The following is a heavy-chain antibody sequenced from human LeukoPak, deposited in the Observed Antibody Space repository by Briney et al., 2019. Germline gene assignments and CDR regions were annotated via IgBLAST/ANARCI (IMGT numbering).Heavy chain of an antibody. J-gene: IGHJ6*02. CDR1: GYTFTSYG. CDR3: ARVYCSSTSCYRAYYYGMDV. V-gene: IGHV1-18*01. CDR2: ISAYNGNT. D-gene: IGHD2-2*02. Sequence: ASVKVSCKASGYTFTSYGISWVRQAPGQGLEWMGWISAYNGNTNYAQKLQGRVTVTTDTSTSTAYMELRSLRSDDTAVYYCARVYCSSTSCYRAYYYGMDVWGQGTTVTVSS.